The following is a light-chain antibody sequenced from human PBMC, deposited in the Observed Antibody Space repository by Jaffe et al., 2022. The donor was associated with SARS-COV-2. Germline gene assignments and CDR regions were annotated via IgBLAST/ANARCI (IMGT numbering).Light chain of an antibody. CDR2: AAS. V-gene: IGKV1-16*02. Sequence: DIQMTQSPSSLAASVGDRVTITCRASQDIRYNLAWFQQKPGNAPKSLIYAASSLQSGVPSKFSGSGSGTFFTLTISSLQPEDFATYYCQQYRTYPFTFGGGTKVEI. CDR1: QDIRYN. CDR3: QQYRTYPFT. J-gene: IGKJ4*01.